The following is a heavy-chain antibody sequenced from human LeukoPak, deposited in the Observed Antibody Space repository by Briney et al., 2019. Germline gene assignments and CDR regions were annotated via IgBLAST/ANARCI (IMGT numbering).Heavy chain of an antibody. CDR3: ARGTWSDAFDI. J-gene: IGHJ3*02. D-gene: IGHD6-13*01. CDR2: ISAYNGNT. V-gene: IGHV1-18*01. Sequence: ASVKVSCKASGYTFTTSGISWVRRAPGQGLEWMGWISAYNGNTNYAQKLQGRVTMTTDTSTTTAYMELRRLRSDYTAVYYCARGTWSDAFDIWGQGTMLTVSS. CDR1: GYTFTTSG.